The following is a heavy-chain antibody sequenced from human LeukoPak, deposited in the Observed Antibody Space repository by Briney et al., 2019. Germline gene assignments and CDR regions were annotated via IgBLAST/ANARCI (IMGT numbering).Heavy chain of an antibody. V-gene: IGHV6-1*01. Sequence: SQTLSLTCAISGDSVSSNSAAWNWLRQSPSRGLEWLGRAYYRSKWYNDYAVSVKSRITITPDTSKNQFSLQLNSVTPEDTAVYYCARFYANYIDAVDIWGQGTMVTVSS. J-gene: IGHJ3*02. CDR3: ARFYANYIDAVDI. CDR2: AYYRSKWYN. D-gene: IGHD2/OR15-2a*01. CDR1: GDSVSSNSAA.